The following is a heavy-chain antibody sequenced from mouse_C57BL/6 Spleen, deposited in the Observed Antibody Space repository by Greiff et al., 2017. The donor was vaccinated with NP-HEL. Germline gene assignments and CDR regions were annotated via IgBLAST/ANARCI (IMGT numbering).Heavy chain of an antibody. J-gene: IGHJ4*01. V-gene: IGHV3-1*01. D-gene: IGHD5-5*01. CDR2: IRYSGST. CDR1: GYSITSGYD. Sequence: EVKLVESGPGMVKPSQSLSLSCTVTGYSITSGYDWHWIRHFPGNQLEWMGYIRYSGSTNYTPSLKSRISITHDTSKTHFFLKLNSVTTEDTATYYCARAYLALMGYWGQGTSVTVSS. CDR3: ARAYLALMGY.